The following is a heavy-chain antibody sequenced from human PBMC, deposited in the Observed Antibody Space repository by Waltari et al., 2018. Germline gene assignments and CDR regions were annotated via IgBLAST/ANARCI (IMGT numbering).Heavy chain of an antibody. CDR3: ARDWSGNDY. D-gene: IGHD3-3*01. J-gene: IGHJ4*02. CDR2: ISSSSSTI. Sequence: EVQLVESGGGLVQPGGSLRLSCAASGFTFSSYSMNWVRQAPGKGLEWVSYISSSSSTIYYAESVKGRLTISRDNAKNSLYLQMNSLGAEDTAVYYCARDWSGNDYWGQGTLVTVSS. CDR1: GFTFSSYS. V-gene: IGHV3-48*04.